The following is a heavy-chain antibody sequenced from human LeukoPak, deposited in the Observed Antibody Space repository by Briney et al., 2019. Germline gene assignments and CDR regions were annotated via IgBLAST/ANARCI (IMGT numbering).Heavy chain of an antibody. D-gene: IGHD3-3*01. CDR3: AFTIFGVPSRPLGYYYGMDV. CDR1: GGSFSGYY. Sequence: KPSETLSLTCAVYGGSFSGYYWSWIRQPPGKGLEWIGEINHSGSTNYNPSLKSRVTISVDTSKNQFSLKLSSVTAADTAVYYCAFTIFGVPSRPLGYYYGMDVWGQGTTVTVSS. J-gene: IGHJ6*02. V-gene: IGHV4-34*01. CDR2: INHSGST.